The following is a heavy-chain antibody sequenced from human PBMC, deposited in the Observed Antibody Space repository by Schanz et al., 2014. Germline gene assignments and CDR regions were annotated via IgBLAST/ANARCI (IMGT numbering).Heavy chain of an antibody. Sequence: QVQLQESGPGLVKPSETLSLTCTVSSASIRTYYWSWIRQPPGKGLEWIGYIYYSGSTTYNPALESRVAIAVDTSKKQFSLTLSSVTAADTAVYYCARGRVVPAAPEFDYWGQGILVTVSS. CDR3: ARGRVVPAAPEFDY. CDR2: IYYSGST. CDR1: SASIRTYY. J-gene: IGHJ4*02. V-gene: IGHV4-59*01. D-gene: IGHD2-2*01.